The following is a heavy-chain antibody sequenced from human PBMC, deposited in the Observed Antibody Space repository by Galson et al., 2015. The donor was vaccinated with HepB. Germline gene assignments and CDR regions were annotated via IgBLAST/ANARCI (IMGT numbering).Heavy chain of an antibody. D-gene: IGHD3-9*01. CDR2: IKQDGSEK. J-gene: IGHJ4*02. CDR3: ARDPHDILTGYYRFDY. V-gene: IGHV3-7*03. CDR1: GFTFSSYW. Sequence: SLRLSCAASGFTFSSYWMSWVRQAPGKGLEWVANIKQDGSEKYYVDSVKGRFTISRDNAKNSLYLQMNSLRAEDTAVYYCARDPHDILTGYYRFDYWGQGTLVTVSS.